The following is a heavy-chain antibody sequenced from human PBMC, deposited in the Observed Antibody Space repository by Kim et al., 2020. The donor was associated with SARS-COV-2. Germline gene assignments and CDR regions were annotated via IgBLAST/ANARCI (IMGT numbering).Heavy chain of an antibody. CDR2: ISGRGTTI. CDR1: GFTFSSFD. Sequence: GGSLRLSCVASGFTFSSFDMNWVRQAPVKGLEWVANISGRGTTIHYADSVKGRFTVSRDNSKNSMFLQMNSLRSDDTAVFYCAREGQPDYYYGADVWGQGTTVTVSS. CDR3: AREGQPDYYYGADV. V-gene: IGHV3-48*03. D-gene: IGHD1-1*01. J-gene: IGHJ6*02.